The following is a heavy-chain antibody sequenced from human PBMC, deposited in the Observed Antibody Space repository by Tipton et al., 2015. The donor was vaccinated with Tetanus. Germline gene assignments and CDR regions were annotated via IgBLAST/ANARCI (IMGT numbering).Heavy chain of an antibody. CDR3: ARGLIDDFLGSRIYFDS. Sequence: TLSLTCTVSGGSISGSYWNWIRQPPGKGLEWIGDIFYSGNSIPNPSFRSRVTMSADTSRTLFSLTLMSVTAADTAVYFCARGLIDDFLGSRIYFDSWGPGTLVTVSS. J-gene: IGHJ4*02. V-gene: IGHV4-59*01. CDR1: GGSISGSY. D-gene: IGHD3-16*01. CDR2: IFYSGNS.